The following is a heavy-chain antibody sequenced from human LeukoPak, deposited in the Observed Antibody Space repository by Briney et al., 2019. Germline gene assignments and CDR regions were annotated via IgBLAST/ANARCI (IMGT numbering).Heavy chain of an antibody. CDR3: ARDSSGWGLDV. D-gene: IGHD6-19*01. CDR1: GFTFSTYD. CDR2: IGRAGDT. J-gene: IGHJ6*02. V-gene: IGHV3-13*04. Sequence: GGSLRLSCAASGFTFSTYDMHWVRQATGKGLEWVSAIGRAGDTHYPGSVKGRFTISRENAKNSLYLQMNSLRGGDTAVYYCARDSSGWGLDVWGQGTTVTVSS.